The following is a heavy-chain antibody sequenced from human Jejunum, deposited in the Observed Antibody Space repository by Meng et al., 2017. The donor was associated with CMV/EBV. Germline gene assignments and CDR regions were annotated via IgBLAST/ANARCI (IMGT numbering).Heavy chain of an antibody. CDR3: ARVSLRQTIFDY. CDR1: GGSISSGDNY. J-gene: IGHJ4*02. Sequence: QVQLQESGPGLVKPSQTPSLTCTGSGGSISSGDNYWSWIRQPPGKGLEWIGYIYYSGSTYYNPSLKSRLTISVDTSKNQFSLNLTSVTAADTAVYYCARVSLRQTIFDYWGQGTLVTVSS. D-gene: IGHD6-6*01. V-gene: IGHV4-30-4*08. CDR2: IYYSGST.